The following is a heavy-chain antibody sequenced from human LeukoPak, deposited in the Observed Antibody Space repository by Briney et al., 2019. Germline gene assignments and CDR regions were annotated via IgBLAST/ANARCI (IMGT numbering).Heavy chain of an antibody. CDR1: GFTFSDYD. CDR2: ISGLSSHI. Sequence: SGGSLRLSCSASGFTFSDYDMTWFRQAPGKDLEWVSSISGLSSHIYYGDSVKGRFSISRDNAKNSLYLQMNSLGAEDTAVYYCGRAFPPLRTSSAGDLWGQGTLVTVSS. CDR3: GRAFPPLRTSSAGDL. D-gene: IGHD3-16*01. J-gene: IGHJ4*02. V-gene: IGHV3-21*01.